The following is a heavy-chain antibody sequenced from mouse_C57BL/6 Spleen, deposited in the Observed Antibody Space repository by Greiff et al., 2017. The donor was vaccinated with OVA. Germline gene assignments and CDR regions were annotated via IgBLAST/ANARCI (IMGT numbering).Heavy chain of an antibody. CDR2: IDPSDSYT. CDR3: ARGGPGTIAY. D-gene: IGHD4-1*01. Sequence: QVQLQQPGAELVRPGTSVKLSCKASGYTFTSYWMHWVKQRPGQGLEWIGVIDPSDSYTNYNQKFKGKATLTVDTSSSTAYMQLSSLTSEESAVYYCARGGPGTIAYWGQGTLVTVSA. V-gene: IGHV1-59*01. CDR1: GYTFTSYW. J-gene: IGHJ3*01.